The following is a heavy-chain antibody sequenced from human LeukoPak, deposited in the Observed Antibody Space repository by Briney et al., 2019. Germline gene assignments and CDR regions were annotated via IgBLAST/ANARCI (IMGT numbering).Heavy chain of an antibody. CDR3: ARVDLGGSCSRTTCYATY. J-gene: IGHJ4*02. Sequence: TGGSLRLSCAASGFTFSSYTINWVRQAPGKGLEWLSSISSTSTYIYYADSVKGRFTISRDNAKNSLYLQMNSLSAEDTAVYYCARVDLGGSCSRTTCYATYWGQGILVTVSS. V-gene: IGHV3-21*01. CDR2: ISSTSTYI. D-gene: IGHD2-2*01. CDR1: GFTFSSYT.